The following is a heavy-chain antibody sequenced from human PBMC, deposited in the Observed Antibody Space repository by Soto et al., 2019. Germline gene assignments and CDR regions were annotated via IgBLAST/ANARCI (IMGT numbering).Heavy chain of an antibody. J-gene: IGHJ6*02. D-gene: IGHD3-10*01. Sequence: GGSLRLSCAASGFTFSSYWMSWVRQAPGKGLEWVANIKQDGSEKYYVDSVKGRFTISRDNAKNSRYLQMNSLRAEDTAVYYCASGPKLGSGSYYGMDVWGQGTTVTVSS. CDR1: GFTFSSYW. V-gene: IGHV3-7*01. CDR3: ASGPKLGSGSYYGMDV. CDR2: IKQDGSEK.